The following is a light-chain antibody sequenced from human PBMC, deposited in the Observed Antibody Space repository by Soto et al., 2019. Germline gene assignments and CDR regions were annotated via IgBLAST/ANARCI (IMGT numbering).Light chain of an antibody. CDR3: CSYADTTTWV. CDR2: EVT. CDR1: SSDVGSHNF. Sequence: QSALTQPASVSGSPGQSITISCTGTSSDVGSHNFVSWYQQRPGKAPKLMIFEVTKRPSGVSSRFSASKSGNTASLTISGVQAEDEADYYCCSYADTTTWVFGGGTKLTVL. J-gene: IGLJ2*01. V-gene: IGLV2-23*02.